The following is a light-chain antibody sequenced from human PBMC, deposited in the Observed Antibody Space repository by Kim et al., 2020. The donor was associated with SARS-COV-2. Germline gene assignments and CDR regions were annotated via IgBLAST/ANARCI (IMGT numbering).Light chain of an antibody. Sequence: VSVSPGQTASITCSGDKLGDKYACWYQQKPGQSPVLVIYQDNKRPSGIPERFSGSNSGNTATLTISGTPAMDEADYYCQAWDSGPVFGGGTQLTVL. CDR2: QDN. V-gene: IGLV3-1*01. J-gene: IGLJ2*01. CDR3: QAWDSGPV. CDR1: KLGDKY.